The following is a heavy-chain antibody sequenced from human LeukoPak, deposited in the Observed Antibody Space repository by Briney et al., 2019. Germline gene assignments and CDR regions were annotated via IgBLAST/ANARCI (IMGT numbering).Heavy chain of an antibody. Sequence: PGGSLRLSCAASGFTFSSYSMNWVRQAPGKGLEWVAAISTTSGNIYYADSVKGRFTISRDNAKNSLYLQMNSLRVEDTALYYCARRAPSHDFDDWGQGTLVTVSS. CDR3: ARRAPSHDFDD. V-gene: IGHV3-21*01. CDR2: ISTTSGNI. J-gene: IGHJ4*02. CDR1: GFTFSSYS.